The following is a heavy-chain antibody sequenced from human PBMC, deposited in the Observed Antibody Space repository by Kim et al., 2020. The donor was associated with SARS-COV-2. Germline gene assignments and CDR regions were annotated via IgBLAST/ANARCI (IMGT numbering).Heavy chain of an antibody. V-gene: IGHV3-21*01. J-gene: IGHJ3*02. CDR3: ARGLRWLQLGAFDI. Sequence: ADSVKGRFTISRDNAQNSLYLQMNSLRAEDTAVYYCARGLRWLQLGAFDIWGQGTMVTVSS. D-gene: IGHD5-12*01.